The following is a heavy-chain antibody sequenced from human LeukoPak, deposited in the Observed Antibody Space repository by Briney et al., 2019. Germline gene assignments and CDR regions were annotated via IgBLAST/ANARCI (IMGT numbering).Heavy chain of an antibody. CDR3: AKDPNGDYVGGFDM. Sequence: GSPRLSPAGAGFTFTKYAMSRVRQAPRKGPEWVSGISASGGSVYYADSVKGRFTISRDDSKNTLYLQMNGLRVEDTAVYYCAKDPNGDYVGGFDMRGPGTMVTVSS. CDR1: GFTFTKYA. D-gene: IGHD4-17*01. V-gene: IGHV3-23*01. J-gene: IGHJ3*02. CDR2: ISASGGSV.